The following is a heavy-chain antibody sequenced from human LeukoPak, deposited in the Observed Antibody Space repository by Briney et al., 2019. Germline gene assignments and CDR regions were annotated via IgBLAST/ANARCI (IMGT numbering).Heavy chain of an antibody. V-gene: IGHV3-73*01. CDR1: GFTFSGSA. CDR2: IRSKANSYST. D-gene: IGHD3-22*01. CDR3: TPTYSSGYYTFDY. Sequence: GGSLLLSCAASGFTFSGSAMHWVRQASGKGLEWVGRIRSKANSYSTAYAASVKGRFTITRDDSKSTAYLQMNSLKTEDTAVYYCTPTYSSGYYTFDYWGQGTLVTVSS. J-gene: IGHJ4*02.